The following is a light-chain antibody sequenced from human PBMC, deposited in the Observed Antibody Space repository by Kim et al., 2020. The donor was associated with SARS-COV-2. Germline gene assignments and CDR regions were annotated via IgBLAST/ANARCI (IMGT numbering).Light chain of an antibody. V-gene: IGLV2-8*01. Sequence: PGQSETISCTGATSTLDDFKYVSWYQQYPDSAPKLIIFEVTKRPSGVPDRFSGSMSGNTASLTVAALEVADEADYYCSSYEGSRTVFGTGTKVTVL. CDR2: EVT. J-gene: IGLJ1*01. CDR3: SSYEGSRTV. CDR1: TSTLDDFKY.